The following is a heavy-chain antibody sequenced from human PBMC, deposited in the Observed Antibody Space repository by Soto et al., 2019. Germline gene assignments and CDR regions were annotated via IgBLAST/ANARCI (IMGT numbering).Heavy chain of an antibody. J-gene: IGHJ5*02. Sequence: QVQLQQWGAGLLKPSETLSLTCAVYGGYFSGYYWSWIRQPPGKGLEWIGEINHSGSTNYNPSLKSRVTISVDTSKNQFSLKLSSVTAADTAVYYCARKPRSHYGINWFDPWGQGTLVTVSS. D-gene: IGHD1-26*01. CDR1: GGYFSGYY. CDR2: INHSGST. V-gene: IGHV4-34*01. CDR3: ARKPRSHYGINWFDP.